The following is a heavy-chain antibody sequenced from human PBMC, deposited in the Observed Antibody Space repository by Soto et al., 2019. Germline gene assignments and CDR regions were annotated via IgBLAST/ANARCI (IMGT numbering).Heavy chain of an antibody. D-gene: IGHD3-16*02. J-gene: IGHJ4*02. CDR2: INHSGST. V-gene: IGHV4-34*01. CDR1: GGSFSGYY. CDR3: ARGVRGSYRYGTSFDY. Sequence: QVQLQQWGAGLLKPSETLSLTCAVYGGSFSGYYWSWIRQPPGKGLEWIGEINHSGSTNYNPSLKSRVTISVDTSNDQFSLKLSSVTAADTAVYYCARGVRGSYRYGTSFDYWGQGTLVTVSS.